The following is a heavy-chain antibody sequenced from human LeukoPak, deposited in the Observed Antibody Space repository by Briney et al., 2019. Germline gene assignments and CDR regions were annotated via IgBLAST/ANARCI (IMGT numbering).Heavy chain of an antibody. D-gene: IGHD2-15*01. CDR1: GGSFSGYY. Sequence: SETLSLTCGVYGGSFSGYYWSWIRQPPGKGLEWIGEINHSGSTNYNPSLKSRVTISVDTSKNQFSLKLSSVTAADTAVYYCARRIVVVVAATRGWFDPWGQGTLVTVSS. CDR2: INHSGST. CDR3: ARRIVVVVAATRGWFDP. J-gene: IGHJ5*02. V-gene: IGHV4-34*01.